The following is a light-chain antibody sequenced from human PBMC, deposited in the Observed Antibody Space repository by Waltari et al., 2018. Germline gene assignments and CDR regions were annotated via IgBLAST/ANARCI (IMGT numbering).Light chain of an antibody. Sequence: DIQMTQSPSTLSASEGARVTITCRASHTLNNYLAWYQQKPGKAPKLVIYDASSLESGVPSRFSGSGSGTEFTLTISSLQPDDFATYYCQQYDFYSLTFGGGTRVEIK. J-gene: IGKJ4*01. CDR3: QQYDFYSLT. V-gene: IGKV1-5*01. CDR1: HTLNNY. CDR2: DAS.